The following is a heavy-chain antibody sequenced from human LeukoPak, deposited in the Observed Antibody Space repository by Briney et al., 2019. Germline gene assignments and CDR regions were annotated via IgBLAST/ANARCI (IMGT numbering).Heavy chain of an antibody. CDR3: AREVDRVCDY. CDR2: IRSNGDNT. CDR1: GFTFSSYS. V-gene: IGHV3-64*02. Sequence: PGGSLRLSCAASGFTFSSYSMHWLRQAPGKGLAYVSAIRSNGDNTYYAGSVKGRFTISRDNSKNTLYLQMSSLRVEDMGVYYCAREVDRVCDYWGQGNLVTVSS. D-gene: IGHD5-12*01. J-gene: IGHJ4*02.